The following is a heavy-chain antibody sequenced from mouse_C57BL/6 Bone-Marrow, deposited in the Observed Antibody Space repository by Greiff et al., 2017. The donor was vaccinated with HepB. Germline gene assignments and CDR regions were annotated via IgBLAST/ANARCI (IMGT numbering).Heavy chain of an antibody. CDR1: GYTFTSYW. D-gene: IGHD1-1*01. Sequence: QVQLQQSGAELVRPGTSVKLSCKASGYTFTSYWMHWVKQRPGQGLEWIGVIDPSESYTNYNQKFKGKATLTVDTSSSTAYMQLSSLTSEDSAVYYCARRHYGSSYYAMDYWGQGTSVTVSS. CDR2: IDPSESYT. V-gene: IGHV1-59*01. CDR3: ARRHYGSSYYAMDY. J-gene: IGHJ4*01.